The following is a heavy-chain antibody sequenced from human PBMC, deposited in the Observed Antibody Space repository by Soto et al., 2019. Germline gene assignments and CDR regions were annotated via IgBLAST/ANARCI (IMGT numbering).Heavy chain of an antibody. CDR3: APHGVSIFGLFIPFDY. CDR2: IKQDGSEK. V-gene: IGHV3-7*01. Sequence: PGGSLRLSCVASGFTFSNYWMSWVRQAQGKGPEWVAKIKQDGSEKYYVDSVKGRFTISRDNAKNSLYLKMNSLRPEDTAVYYCAPHGVSIFGLFIPFDYWGQGTLVTVSS. CDR1: GFTFSNYW. D-gene: IGHD3-3*01. J-gene: IGHJ4*02.